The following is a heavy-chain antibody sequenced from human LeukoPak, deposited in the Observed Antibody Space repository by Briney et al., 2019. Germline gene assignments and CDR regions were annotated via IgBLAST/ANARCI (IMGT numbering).Heavy chain of an antibody. V-gene: IGHV3-30*03. CDR3: ARGATYAYYQDY. J-gene: IGHJ4*02. Sequence: GGSLRLSCAASGFTFSSYGMHWVRQAPGKGLEWVAVISYDGSNKYYADSVKGRFTISRDNSKNTLYLQMNSLRAEDTAVYYCARGATYAYYQDYWGQGTLVTVSS. D-gene: IGHD1-26*01. CDR2: ISYDGSNK. CDR1: GFTFSSYG.